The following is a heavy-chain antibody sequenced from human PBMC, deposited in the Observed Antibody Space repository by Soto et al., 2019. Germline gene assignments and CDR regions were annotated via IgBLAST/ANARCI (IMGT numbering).Heavy chain of an antibody. Sequence: PGGSLRLSCAASGFTFSSYGMRWVRQAPGKGLEWVAVIWYDGSNKYYADSVKGRFTISRDNSKNTLYLQMNSLRAEDTAVYYCARDTDYGDYDSTYPQYYYYGMDVWGQGTTVTVSS. V-gene: IGHV3-33*01. CDR1: GFTFSSYG. D-gene: IGHD4-17*01. J-gene: IGHJ6*02. CDR3: ARDTDYGDYDSTYPQYYYYGMDV. CDR2: IWYDGSNK.